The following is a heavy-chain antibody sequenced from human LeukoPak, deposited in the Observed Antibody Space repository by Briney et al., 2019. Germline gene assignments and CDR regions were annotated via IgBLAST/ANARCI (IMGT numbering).Heavy chain of an antibody. CDR2: ISSNGGST. D-gene: IGHD3-10*01. J-gene: IGHJ1*01. CDR1: GFTFRSYA. CDR3: AKDWGFGELFYFQH. Sequence: GGSLRLSCSASGFTFRSYAMQWVRQAPGKGLEYVSAISSNGGSTYYADSVKGRFTISRDNSKNTLYLQMSSLRADDTAVYYCAKDWGFGELFYFQHWGQGTLVTVSS. V-gene: IGHV3-64*04.